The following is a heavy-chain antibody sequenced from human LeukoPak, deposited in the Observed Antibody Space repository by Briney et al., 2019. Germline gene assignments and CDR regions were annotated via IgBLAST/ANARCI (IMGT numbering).Heavy chain of an antibody. CDR2: INPNSGGT. Sequence: GASVKVSCKASGYTFTGYYMHWVRQAPGQGLEWMGWINPNSGGTNYAQKFQGRVTMTRDTSISTAYMELSRLRSDDTAVYYCARDVYYYDSSGRYYFDYWGQGTLVTVSS. J-gene: IGHJ4*02. D-gene: IGHD3-22*01. V-gene: IGHV1-2*02. CDR3: ARDVYYYDSSGRYYFDY. CDR1: GYTFTGYY.